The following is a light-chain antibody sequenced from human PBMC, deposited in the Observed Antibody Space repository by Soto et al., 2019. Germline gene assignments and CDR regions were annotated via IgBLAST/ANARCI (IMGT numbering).Light chain of an antibody. CDR3: QQYDDLYT. CDR1: QSVSSN. V-gene: IGKV3-15*01. J-gene: IGKJ2*01. CDR2: GAS. Sequence: EIVMTQSPATLSVSPGERATLSCRASQSVSSNLAWYQQKPGQAPRLLIYGASTRATGLPARFSGSGSGTEFTLTISSLQSEDFAVYYCQQYDDLYTFGQGTKLEIK.